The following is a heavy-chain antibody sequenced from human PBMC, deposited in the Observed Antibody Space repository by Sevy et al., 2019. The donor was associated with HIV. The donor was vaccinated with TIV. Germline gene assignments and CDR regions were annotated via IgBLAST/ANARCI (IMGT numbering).Heavy chain of an antibody. D-gene: IGHD3-3*01. CDR2: IWCDGSNK. CDR1: GFTFSSYG. CDR3: ARGYYDLGGAFDI. J-gene: IGHJ3*02. V-gene: IGHV3-33*01. Sequence: GGSLRLSCAASGFTFSSYGMHWVRQAPGKGLEWVAVIWCDGSNKYYADSVKGRFTISRDNSKNTLYLQMNSLRAEDTAVYYCARGYYDLGGAFDIWGQGTMVTVSS.